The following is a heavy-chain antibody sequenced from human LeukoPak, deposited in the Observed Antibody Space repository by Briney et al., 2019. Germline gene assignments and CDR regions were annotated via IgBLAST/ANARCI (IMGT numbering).Heavy chain of an antibody. CDR3: AKASVAIPQYCNS. V-gene: IGHV3-23*01. D-gene: IGHD2-2*02. CDR2: ISGTGSST. CDR1: GFTFWNYA. J-gene: IGHJ5*02. Sequence: GGSLRLSCEASGFTFWNYAMNWVRQAPGKGLEWVSTISGTGSSTYYAHSAKGRFTISRDNSKDTLFLQLNSLTAADTAMYFCAKASVAIPQYCNSWGQGTLVTVSS.